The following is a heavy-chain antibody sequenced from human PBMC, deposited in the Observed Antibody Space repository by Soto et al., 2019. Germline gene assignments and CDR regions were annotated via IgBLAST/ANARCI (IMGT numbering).Heavy chain of an antibody. J-gene: IGHJ5*02. CDR3: ARIRNSGYFYDT. D-gene: IGHD3-22*01. V-gene: IGHV2-70*13. CDR2: IDWEDDK. CDR1: GFSLNTRGMC. Sequence: SGPTLVNPTQTLTLTCTFSGFSLNTRGMCVSWIRQPPGEALEWLALIDWEDDKYYSTSLKTRLTISKDTSKNQVVLTMTDMDPVDTATYYCARIRNSGYFYDTWGQGTLVTVSS.